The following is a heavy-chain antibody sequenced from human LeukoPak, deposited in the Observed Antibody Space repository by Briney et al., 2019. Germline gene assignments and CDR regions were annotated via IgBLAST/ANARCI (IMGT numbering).Heavy chain of an antibody. Sequence: PGGSLRLSCAASGFTFSSYTMNWVRQAPGKGLEWVSYISTGSSTIYHADSVKGRFTISRDNAKKSLYLQMNSLRAEDTAVYYCARSIRAAAGQGRYYFDYWGQGTLVTVSA. J-gene: IGHJ4*02. CDR2: ISTGSSTI. CDR1: GFTFSSYT. D-gene: IGHD6-13*01. CDR3: ARSIRAAAGQGRYYFDY. V-gene: IGHV3-48*04.